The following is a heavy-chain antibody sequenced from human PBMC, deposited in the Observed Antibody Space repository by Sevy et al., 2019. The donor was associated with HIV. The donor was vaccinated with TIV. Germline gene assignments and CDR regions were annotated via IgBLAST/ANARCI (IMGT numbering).Heavy chain of an antibody. CDR2: ISSSSSYI. J-gene: IGHJ6*02. Sequence: GGSLRLSCAASGFTFSSYSMNWVRQAPGKGLEWVSTISSSSSYIYYADSVKGRFTISRDNAKNSLYLQMTSLRAEDTAVYYGARDHKWELLSLLEGYYCIDFWGQGTTVTVSS. CDR1: GFTFSSYS. D-gene: IGHD1-26*01. V-gene: IGHV3-21*01. CDR3: ARDHKWELLSLLEGYYCIDF.